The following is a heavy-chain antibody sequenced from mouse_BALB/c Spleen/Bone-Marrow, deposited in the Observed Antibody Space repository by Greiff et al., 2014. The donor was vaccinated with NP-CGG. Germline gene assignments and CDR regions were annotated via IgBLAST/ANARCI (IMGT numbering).Heavy chain of an antibody. CDR2: ILPGSGGT. Sequence: LVESGASVKISCKATGYTSSSYWIEWVKQRPGHGLEWIGEILPGSGGTNYNEKFKGEATFTADTSSNTAYMQPNSLTSEDSAVYYCARSMDYWGQGTSVTVSS. CDR1: GYTSSSYW. CDR3: ARSMDY. J-gene: IGHJ4*01. V-gene: IGHV1-9*01.